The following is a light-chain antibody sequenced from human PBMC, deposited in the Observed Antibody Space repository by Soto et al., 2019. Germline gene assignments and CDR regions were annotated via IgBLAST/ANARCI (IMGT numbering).Light chain of an antibody. CDR1: QGISSY. Sequence: DIQLTQSPSFLSASVGDRVTLTCRASQGISSYLAWYQQKPGKAPKLLIYAASTVQSGVPARFSGSGSGTEFTLTISSLQPEDFATYYCQQLNSYPLTFGGGTKVDIK. J-gene: IGKJ4*01. V-gene: IGKV1-9*01. CDR3: QQLNSYPLT. CDR2: AAS.